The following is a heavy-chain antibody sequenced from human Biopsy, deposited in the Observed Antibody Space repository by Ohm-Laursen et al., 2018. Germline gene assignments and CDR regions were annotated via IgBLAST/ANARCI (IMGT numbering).Heavy chain of an antibody. CDR1: GGSISGSS. CDR3: AKHGSGWTGDDAFHI. CDR2: ISYSRDT. D-gene: IGHD6-19*01. J-gene: IGHJ3*02. Sequence: SETLSLTCTVSGGSISGSSWSWIRQAPGKGLEWIGYISYSRDTNYNPSLKSRITISVDTSKNQFSLKLTSVTAADTAVHYCAKHGSGWTGDDAFHIWGQGTMVTVSS. V-gene: IGHV4-59*08.